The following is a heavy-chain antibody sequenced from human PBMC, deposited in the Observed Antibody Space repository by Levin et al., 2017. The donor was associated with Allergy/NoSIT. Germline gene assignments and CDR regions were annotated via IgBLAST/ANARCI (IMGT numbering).Heavy chain of an antibody. V-gene: IGHV4-30-4*01. Sequence: SETLSLTCTVSGGSISSGDYYWSWIRQPPGKGLEWIGYIYYSGSTYYNPSLRSRVTISVDTSKNQFSLHLSSVTAADTAVYYCARDRRAITTNSGGFDIWGQGTMVTVSS. CDR1: GGSISSGDYY. CDR2: IYYSGST. CDR3: ARDRRAITTNSGGFDI. D-gene: IGHD3-22*01. J-gene: IGHJ3*02.